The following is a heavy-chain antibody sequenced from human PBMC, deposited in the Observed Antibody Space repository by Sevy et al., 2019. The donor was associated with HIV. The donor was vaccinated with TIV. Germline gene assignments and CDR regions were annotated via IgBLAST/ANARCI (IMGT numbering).Heavy chain of an antibody. V-gene: IGHV3-48*03. CDR2: ISSSGSTI. J-gene: IGHJ6*02. Sequence: GGSLRLSCAVSVFSFDSYGMTWVRQAPGKGLEWVSYISSSGSTIYYADSVKGRFTISRDNAKNSLYLQMNSLRAEDTAVYYCARDQPVGMDVWGQGTTVTVSS. CDR1: VFSFDSYG. CDR3: ARDQPVGMDV.